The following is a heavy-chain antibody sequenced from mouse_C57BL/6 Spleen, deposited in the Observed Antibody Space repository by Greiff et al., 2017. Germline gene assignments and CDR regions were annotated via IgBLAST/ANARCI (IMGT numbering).Heavy chain of an antibody. CDR2: IHPNSGST. V-gene: IGHV1-64*01. CDR1: GYTFTSYW. D-gene: IGHD3-2*02. CDR3: ARARQGPLWFAY. Sequence: QVQLQQPGAELVKPGASVKLSCKASGYTFTSYWMHWVKQRPGQGLEWIGMIHPNSGSTNYNEKFKSKATLTVDKSSSTAYMQLSSLTSEDSAVYYCARARQGPLWFAYWGQGTLVTVSA. J-gene: IGHJ3*01.